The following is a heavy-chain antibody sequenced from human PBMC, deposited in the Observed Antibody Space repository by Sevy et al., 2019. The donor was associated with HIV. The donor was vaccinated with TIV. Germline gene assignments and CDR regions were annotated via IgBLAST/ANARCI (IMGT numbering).Heavy chain of an antibody. D-gene: IGHD6-19*01. J-gene: IGHJ4*02. CDR1: GITFSESL. Sequence: GGSLRLSCASSGITFSESLMSWVRQAPGKGLEWVASIKQDGSQKYYVDSVNGRFSISRDNAKNSLYLQMNSLRGDDTALYYCARVFSGSAPGFDYLGQGTLVTVSS. CDR2: IKQDGSQK. CDR3: ARVFSGSAPGFDY. V-gene: IGHV3-7*01.